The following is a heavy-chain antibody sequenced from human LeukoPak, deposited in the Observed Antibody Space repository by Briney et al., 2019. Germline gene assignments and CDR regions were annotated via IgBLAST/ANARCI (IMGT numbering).Heavy chain of an antibody. V-gene: IGHV3-21*01. CDR3: AKSGIAAAGTYDY. CDR1: GFTFSSYS. J-gene: IGHJ4*02. CDR2: ISSSSSYI. Sequence: GGSLRLSCAASGFTFSSYSMNWVRQAPGNGLEWVSSISSSSSYIYYADSVKGRFTISRDNAKNSLYLQMNSLRAEDTAVYYCAKSGIAAAGTYDYWGQGTLVTVSS. D-gene: IGHD6-13*01.